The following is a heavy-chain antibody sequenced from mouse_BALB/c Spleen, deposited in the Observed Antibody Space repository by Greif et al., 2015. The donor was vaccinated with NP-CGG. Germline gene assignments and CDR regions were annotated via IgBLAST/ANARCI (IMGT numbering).Heavy chain of an antibody. CDR3: ARWDAMDY. J-gene: IGHJ4*01. Sequence: VQLQQSGPELVKPGASVKISCKASGYAFSSSWMNWVKQRPGQGLEWIGRIYPGDGDTNYKGKFKGKATLTADKSSSTAYMQLSSLTSVDSAVYFCARWDAMDYWGQGTSVTVSS. V-gene: IGHV1-82*01. CDR2: IYPGDGDT. CDR1: GYAFSSSW.